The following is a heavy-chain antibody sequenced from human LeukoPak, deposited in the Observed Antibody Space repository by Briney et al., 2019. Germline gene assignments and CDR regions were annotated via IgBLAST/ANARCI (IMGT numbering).Heavy chain of an antibody. D-gene: IGHD6-19*01. J-gene: IGHJ4*02. CDR1: GFTVSDNY. Sequence: GGSLRLSCAASGFTVSDNYMNWVRQAPGKGLEWVSVIYTGGSTYYADSVEGRFTISRDNSKNTLYLQMNSLRAEDTAVYSCAKGYSSGWPYYFDYWGQGTLVTVSS. CDR2: IYTGGST. V-gene: IGHV3-53*01. CDR3: AKGYSSGWPYYFDY.